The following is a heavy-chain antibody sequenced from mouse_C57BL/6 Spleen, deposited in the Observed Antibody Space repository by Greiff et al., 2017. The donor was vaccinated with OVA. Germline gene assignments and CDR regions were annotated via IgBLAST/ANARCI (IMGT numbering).Heavy chain of an antibody. CDR1: GFTFSSYA. CDR3: ARRSNFYAMDY. V-gene: IGHV5-4*03. J-gene: IGHJ4*01. Sequence: EVKLMESGGGLVKPGGSLKLSCAASGFTFSSYAMSWVRQTPEKRLEWVATISDGGSYTYYPDNVKGRFTISRDNAKNNLYLQMSHLKSEDTAMYYCARRSNFYAMDYWGQGTSLTVSS. CDR2: ISDGGSYT. D-gene: IGHD2-5*01.